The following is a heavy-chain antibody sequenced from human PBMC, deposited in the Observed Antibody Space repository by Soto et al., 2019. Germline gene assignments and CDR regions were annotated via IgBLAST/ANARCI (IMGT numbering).Heavy chain of an antibody. V-gene: IGHV3-11*01. CDR1: GFNFSDYY. Sequence: GGSLRLSCAASGFNFSDYYMSWIRQAPGKGLEWLSYISSSGSTIYYADSLKGRFTISRDNAKNSLYLQMNSLRAEDTAVYYCARDPRKYYFDYWGQGTLVTVSS. CDR2: ISSSGSTI. CDR3: ARDPRKYYFDY. J-gene: IGHJ4*02.